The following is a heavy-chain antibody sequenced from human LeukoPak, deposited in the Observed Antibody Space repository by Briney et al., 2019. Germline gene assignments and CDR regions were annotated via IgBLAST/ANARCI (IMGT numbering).Heavy chain of an antibody. J-gene: IGHJ4*02. Sequence: ASVKVSCKASGYTFTGYYMHWVRQAPGQGLEWMGWINPNSGGTNYAQKFQGRVTMTRDTSISTAYMELSRLRSDDTAVYYCARVVQDDYVWGSYRYFDYWGQGTLVTVSS. CDR2: INPNSGGT. CDR1: GYTFTGYY. D-gene: IGHD3-16*02. CDR3: ARVVQDDYVWGSYRYFDY. V-gene: IGHV1-2*02.